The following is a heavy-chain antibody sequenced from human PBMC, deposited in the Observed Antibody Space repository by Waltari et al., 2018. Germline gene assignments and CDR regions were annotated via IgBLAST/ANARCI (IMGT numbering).Heavy chain of an antibody. J-gene: IGHJ4*02. D-gene: IGHD4-17*01. CDR1: GFTFSSYS. V-gene: IGHV3-48*04. CDR2: ISSSSSTI. Sequence: EVQLVESGGGLVQPGGSLRLSCAASGFTFSSYSMNWVRQAPGKGLEWVSYISSSSSTIYYADSVKGRFTISRDNAKNSLYLQMNSLRAEDTAVYYCARDRQGDYRRNFDYWGQGTLVTVSS. CDR3: ARDRQGDYRRNFDY.